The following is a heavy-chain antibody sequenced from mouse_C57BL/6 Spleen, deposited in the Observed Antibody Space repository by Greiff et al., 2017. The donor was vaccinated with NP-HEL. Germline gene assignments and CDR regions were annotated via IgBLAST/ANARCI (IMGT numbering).Heavy chain of an antibody. CDR1: GYTFTSYW. CDR3: ALYYGYDYYYAMDY. J-gene: IGHJ4*01. D-gene: IGHD2-2*01. CDR2: IDPNSGGT. Sequence: QVQLQQSGAELVKPGASVKLSCKASGYTFTSYWMHWVKQRPGRGLEWIGRIDPNSGGTKYNEKFKSKATLTVDKPSSTAYMQLSSLTSEDSAVYYCALYYGYDYYYAMDYWGQGTSVTVSS. V-gene: IGHV1-72*01.